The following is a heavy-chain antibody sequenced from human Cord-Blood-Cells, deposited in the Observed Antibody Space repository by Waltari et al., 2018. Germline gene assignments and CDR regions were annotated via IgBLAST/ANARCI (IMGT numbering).Heavy chain of an antibody. V-gene: IGHV4-34*01. CDR2: INHSGST. CDR3: ARGDSVVVPAAPPGWFDP. Sequence: QVQLQQWGAGLLKPSETLSPTCAVYGGSFSGYYWSWIRQPPGTGLGWIGEINHSGSTNHNPSLKSRVTISVDTSKNQFSLKLSSVTAADTAVYYCARGDSVVVPAAPPGWFDPWGQGTLVTVSS. CDR1: GGSFSGYY. J-gene: IGHJ5*02. D-gene: IGHD2-2*01.